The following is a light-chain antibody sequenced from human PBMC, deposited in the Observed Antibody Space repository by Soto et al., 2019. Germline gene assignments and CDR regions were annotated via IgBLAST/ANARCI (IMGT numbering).Light chain of an antibody. CDR3: QDYGSSPT. J-gene: IGKJ4*01. Sequence: EIVLTQSPGTLSLSPGERATLSCRASQSVSSNHLAWYQQKPSQAPRLLIYGASSRATGIPDTFSGSGSGTDFTLTISRLETEDLEVEDCQDYGSSPTSGRGT. CDR2: GAS. CDR1: QSVSSNH. V-gene: IGKV3-20*01.